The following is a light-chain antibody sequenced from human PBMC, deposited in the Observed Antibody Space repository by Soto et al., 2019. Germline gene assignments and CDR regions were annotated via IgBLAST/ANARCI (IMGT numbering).Light chain of an antibody. J-gene: IGKJ1*01. CDR1: QSISGK. CDR3: QQSYSRVT. V-gene: IGKV1-39*01. Sequence: DIQLTQSPSPLSASVGDTVTITRRTSQSISGKLSWYQQIPGKAPKLLIYAASRLQSGVPSRFSASGSGTEFTLTISSLHPDDFASYYCQQSYSRVTFGQGTKVEIK. CDR2: AAS.